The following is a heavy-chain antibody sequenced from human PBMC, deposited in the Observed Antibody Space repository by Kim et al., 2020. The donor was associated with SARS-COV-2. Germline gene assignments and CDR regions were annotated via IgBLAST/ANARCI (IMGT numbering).Heavy chain of an antibody. CDR3: ARMIGGLSGYDLFDY. D-gene: IGHD5-12*01. Sequence: SETLSLTCTVSGGSISSSSYYWGWIRQPPGKGLEWIGSIYYSGSTYYNPSLKSRVTISVDTSKNQFSLKLSSVTAADTAVYYCARMIGGLSGYDLFDYWGQGTLVTVSS. CDR2: IYYSGST. CDR1: GGSISSSSYY. V-gene: IGHV4-39*01. J-gene: IGHJ4*02.